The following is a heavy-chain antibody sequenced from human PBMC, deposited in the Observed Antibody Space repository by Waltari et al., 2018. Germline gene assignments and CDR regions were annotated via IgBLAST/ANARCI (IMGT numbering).Heavy chain of an antibody. D-gene: IGHD5-12*01. CDR3: ARGRTIPGSGYDLDY. J-gene: IGHJ4*02. Sequence: QVQLVQSGAEVKKPGASVKVSCKASGYTFTGYYMHWVRQAPGQGLEWMGRINPNSSGTNYAQKFQGRVTMTRDTSISTAYMELSRLRSDDTAVYYCARGRTIPGSGYDLDYWGQGTLVTVSS. CDR2: INPNSSGT. V-gene: IGHV1-2*06. CDR1: GYTFTGYY.